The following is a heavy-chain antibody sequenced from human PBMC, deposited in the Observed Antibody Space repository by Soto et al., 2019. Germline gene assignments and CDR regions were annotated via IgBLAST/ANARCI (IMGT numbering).Heavy chain of an antibody. J-gene: IGHJ6*02. D-gene: IGHD3-10*01. CDR1: GGSFSGYY. CDR2: INHSGST. CDR3: ARGYYYGSGSYYTKDYGMDV. V-gene: IGHV4-34*01. Sequence: PSETLSLTCAVYGGSFSGYYWSWIRQPPGKGLEWIGEINHSGSTNYNPSLKSRVTISVDTSKNQFSLKLSSVTAADTAVYYCARGYYYGSGSYYTKDYGMDVWGQGTTVT.